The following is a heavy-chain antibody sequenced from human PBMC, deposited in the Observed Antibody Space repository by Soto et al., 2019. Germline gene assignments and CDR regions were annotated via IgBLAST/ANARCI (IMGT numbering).Heavy chain of an antibody. CDR1: GVPFNSYG. Sequence: QVVLLQSGTEVKRPGSSVKVSCKASGVPFNSYGFAWVRQAPGRGLEWVGRINPASQLRNYEQSLQGRVTITADTSTSTAYLELRSLRSDDTAVYFCAREGSGWDFDLWGQGTPVTVSS. CDR2: INPASQLR. CDR3: AREGSGWDFDL. D-gene: IGHD6-19*01. J-gene: IGHJ4*02. V-gene: IGHV1-69*09.